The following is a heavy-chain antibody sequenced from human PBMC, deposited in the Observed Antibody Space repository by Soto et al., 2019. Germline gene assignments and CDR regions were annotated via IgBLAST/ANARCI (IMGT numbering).Heavy chain of an antibody. D-gene: IGHD2-2*01. V-gene: IGHV3-74*01. CDR3: ARAPGDPAADYYFYNGLDV. Sequence: EVQLVESGGGLVQPGGSLRLSCAASGFTFRNYWMHWVRQAPGKGLVWVSRINSDGSATAYADSVKGRFTISRDNAQNTLYLQMNSLRVDDTAVYYCARAPGDPAADYYFYNGLDVWGQGTTVTVSS. J-gene: IGHJ6*02. CDR2: INSDGSAT. CDR1: GFTFRNYW.